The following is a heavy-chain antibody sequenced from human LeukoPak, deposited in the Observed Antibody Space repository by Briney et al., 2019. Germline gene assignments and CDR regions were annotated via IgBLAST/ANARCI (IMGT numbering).Heavy chain of an antibody. CDR3: AREIYRDYYYSTGMDV. Sequence: ASVKVSCKASGYTFTGYYMHWVRQAPGQGLEWMGWISVYNGNTDSEQKFQGRVTMTTDTSTSTAYMELRSLRSDDTAVYYCAREIYRDYYYSTGMDVWGQGTTVTISS. CDR2: ISVYNGNT. CDR1: GYTFTGYY. D-gene: IGHD3-10*01. V-gene: IGHV1-18*04. J-gene: IGHJ6*02.